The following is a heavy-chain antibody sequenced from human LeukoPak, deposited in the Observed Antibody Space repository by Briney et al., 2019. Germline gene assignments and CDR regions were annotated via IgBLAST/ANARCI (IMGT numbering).Heavy chain of an antibody. CDR3: GTYYDFWSGYPAFDY. Sequence: GGSLRLSCAASGFTFSSYGMHWVRQAPGKGLEGVAVISYDGSNKYYADSVKGRFTISRDNSKNTLYLQMNSLRAEDTAVYYCGTYYDFWSGYPAFDYWGQGTLVTVSS. J-gene: IGHJ4*02. D-gene: IGHD3-3*01. CDR1: GFTFSSYG. CDR2: ISYDGSNK. V-gene: IGHV3-30*03.